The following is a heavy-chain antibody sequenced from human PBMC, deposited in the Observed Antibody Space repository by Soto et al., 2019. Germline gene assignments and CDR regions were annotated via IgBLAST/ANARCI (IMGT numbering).Heavy chain of an antibody. CDR3: AKEGWDYYDSSGYYYFDY. D-gene: IGHD3-22*01. CDR1: GFTFDDYT. Sequence: EVQLVESGGVVVQPGGSLRLSCAASGFTFDDYTMHWVRQAPGKGLEWVSLISWVGGSTYYADSVKGRFTISRDNSKNSLYLQMNSLRTEDTALYYCAKEGWDYYDSSGYYYFDYWGQGTLVTVSS. V-gene: IGHV3-43*01. J-gene: IGHJ4*02. CDR2: ISWVGGST.